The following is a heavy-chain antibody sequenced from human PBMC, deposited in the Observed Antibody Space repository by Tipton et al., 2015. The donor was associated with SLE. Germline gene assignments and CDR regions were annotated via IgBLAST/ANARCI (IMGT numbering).Heavy chain of an antibody. CDR2: TSYSGRS. CDR3: ARRFRDSYYFDY. Sequence: TLSLTCTVSGVSISDHSWGWIRQPPGKGLEWIGYTSYSGRSNYNPSLKSQVTISLDTSKNQVSLKVSSVTAADTAVYYCARRFRDSYYFDYWGQGTLVTVSS. CDR1: GVSISDHS. V-gene: IGHV4-59*08. J-gene: IGHJ4*02.